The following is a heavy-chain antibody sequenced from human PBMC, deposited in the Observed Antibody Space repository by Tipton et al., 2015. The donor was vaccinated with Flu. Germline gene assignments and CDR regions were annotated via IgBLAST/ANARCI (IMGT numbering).Heavy chain of an antibody. CDR3: AKTQSGAGTYVGPEYYYYYGMDV. CDR1: GGTFSSYA. D-gene: IGHD1-7*01. Sequence: QLVQSGAEVKKPGSSVKVSCKASGGTFSSYAISWVRQAPGQGLEWMGGIIPIFGTANYAQKFQGRVTITADESTSTAYMELSSLRSEDTAVYYCAKTQSGAGTYVGPEYYYYYGMDVGGQGTTVTVSS. V-gene: IGHV1-69*01. J-gene: IGHJ6*02. CDR2: IIPIFGTA.